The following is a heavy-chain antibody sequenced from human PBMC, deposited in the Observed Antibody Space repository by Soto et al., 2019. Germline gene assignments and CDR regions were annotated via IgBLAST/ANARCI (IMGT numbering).Heavy chain of an antibody. CDR3: ARSAAHYYDSSGGYYYGMDV. CDR1: GFSLSTSXMC. V-gene: IGHV2-70*11. D-gene: IGHD3-22*01. CDR2: IDWDDDK. J-gene: IGHJ6*02. Sequence: SGPTLVNPTQTLTLTCTFSGFSLSTSXMCVSWIRQPPGKALEWLARIDWDDDKYYSTSLKTRLTISKDTSKNQVVLTMTNMDPVDTATYYCARSAAHYYDSSGGYYYGMDVWGQGTTVTVSS.